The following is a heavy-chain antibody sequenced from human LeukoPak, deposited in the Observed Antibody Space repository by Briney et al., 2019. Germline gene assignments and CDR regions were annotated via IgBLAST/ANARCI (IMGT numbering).Heavy chain of an antibody. CDR1: GFSVRGHY. J-gene: IGHJ4*02. CDR3: AKLAKYFYGSETYYFFEH. D-gene: IGHD3-10*01. CDR2: LDSGGAT. V-gene: IGHV3-53*01. Sequence: GGSLRLSCAASGFSVRGHYMGWVRQAPQKGLEYVSVLDSGGATHYADSVKGRFSISRDNAKNSLYLQMNSLRAEDTAVYYCAKLAKYFYGSETYYFFEHWGQGTPVTVSS.